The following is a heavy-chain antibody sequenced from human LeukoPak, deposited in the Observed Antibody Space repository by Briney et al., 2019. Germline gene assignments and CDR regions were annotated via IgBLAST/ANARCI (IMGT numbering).Heavy chain of an antibody. D-gene: IGHD2-2*02. Sequence: SQTLSLTCTVSGGSISSGGYYWSWIRQHPGKGLEWIGYIYYSGSTYYNPSLKSRVTISVDTSKNQFSLKLSSVTAADTAVYYCARDLRVDYCSSTSCYSRWGQGTLVTVSS. CDR2: IYYSGST. CDR1: GGSISSGGYY. CDR3: ARDLRVDYCSSTSCYSR. J-gene: IGHJ4*02. V-gene: IGHV4-31*03.